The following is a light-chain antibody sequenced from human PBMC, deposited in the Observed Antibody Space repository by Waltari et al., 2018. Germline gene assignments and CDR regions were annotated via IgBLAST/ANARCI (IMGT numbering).Light chain of an antibody. V-gene: IGLV1-44*01. Sequence: QSVVTQPPSASGTPGQRVTVSCSGSSSNVGGTTVNWYRQVPGTAPTLLIYSNELLPSRAPDGSSGSKSCTSASLAISGLQAEEEADYYCAAWDDNLNAVLFGGGTKLTVL. CDR2: SNE. CDR3: AAWDDNLNAVL. J-gene: IGLJ2*01. CDR1: SSNVGGTT.